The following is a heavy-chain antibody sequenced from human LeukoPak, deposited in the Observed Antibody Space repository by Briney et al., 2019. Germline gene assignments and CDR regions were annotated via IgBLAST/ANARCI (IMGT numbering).Heavy chain of an antibody. V-gene: IGHV1-69*13. J-gene: IGHJ4*02. CDR2: IIPLFGTA. CDR1: GGTFSSYA. Sequence: SVNVSCKASGGTFSSYAISWVRQAPGQGLDWMGGIIPLFGTAHYAQKFQGRVTITADESTSTAYMELSSLRSEDTAVYYCARVWGQGSSGYYPFWGQGTLVTVSS. D-gene: IGHD3-22*01. CDR3: ARVWGQGSSGYYPF.